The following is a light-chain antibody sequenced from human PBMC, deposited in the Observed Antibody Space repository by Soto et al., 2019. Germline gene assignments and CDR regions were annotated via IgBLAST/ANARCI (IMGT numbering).Light chain of an antibody. J-gene: IGKJ4*01. V-gene: IGKV3-15*01. Sequence: EIVMTQSPATLSVSVGERATLSCRASHSVSSKLAWYQQKPGQAPRLLIYGASTRATDITARFSGSGSGTEFTLTISSLQSEDFAVYYCQQYNDWAPQLTFGGGTKVEIK. CDR3: QQYNDWAPQLT. CDR2: GAS. CDR1: HSVSSK.